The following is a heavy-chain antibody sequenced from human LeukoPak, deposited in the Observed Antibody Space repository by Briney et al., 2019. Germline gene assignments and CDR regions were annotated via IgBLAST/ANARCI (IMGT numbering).Heavy chain of an antibody. J-gene: IGHJ4*02. D-gene: IGHD6-6*01. Sequence: PSETLSLTCTVSGGSISNYYWSWIRQPPGKGLEWIGYIYYSGSTNYNPSLKSRVTISVDTSKNQFSLKLSSVTAADTAMYYCARATFVGFDYWGQGTLVTVSS. V-gene: IGHV4-59*01. CDR3: ARATFVGFDY. CDR2: IYYSGST. CDR1: GGSISNYY.